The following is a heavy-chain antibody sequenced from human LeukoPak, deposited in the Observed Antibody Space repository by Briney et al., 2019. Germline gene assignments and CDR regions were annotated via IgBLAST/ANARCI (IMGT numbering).Heavy chain of an antibody. J-gene: IGHJ4*02. Sequence: KTSETLSLTCTVSGGSISSYYWGWIRQPPGKGLEWIGSIYYSGSTYYNPSLKSRVTISVDTSKNQFSLKLSSVTAADTAVYYCASIIAARQWYFDYWGQGTLVTVSS. CDR2: IYYSGST. CDR1: GGSISSYY. D-gene: IGHD6-6*01. V-gene: IGHV4-39*01. CDR3: ASIIAARQWYFDY.